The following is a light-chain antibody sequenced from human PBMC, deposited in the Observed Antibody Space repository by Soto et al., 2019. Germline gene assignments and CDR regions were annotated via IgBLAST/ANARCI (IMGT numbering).Light chain of an antibody. CDR3: QQYNNYCT. V-gene: IGKV1-5*01. CDR2: DAS. J-gene: IGKJ2*01. Sequence: DIQMTQSPSTLSASVGDRVTITCRASQSISNWLAWYQQKPGKAPKLLIFDASTLEGGVPSRFSGSGSGTEFTLTISGLQPDDFATYYCQQYNNYCTFGQGTKLEIQ. CDR1: QSISNW.